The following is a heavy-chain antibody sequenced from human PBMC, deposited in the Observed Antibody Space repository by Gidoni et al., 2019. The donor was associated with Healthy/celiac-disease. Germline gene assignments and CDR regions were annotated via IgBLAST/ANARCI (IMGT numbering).Heavy chain of an antibody. CDR2: INHSGST. V-gene: IGHV4-34*01. CDR3: ARRGWSWAFDY. Sequence: QVQLQQWGAGLLKPSETLSLTCAVYGGSFSGYYWSWIRQPPGKGLEWIGEINHSGSTNYNPSLKSRVTISVDTSKNQFSLKLSSVTAADTAVYYCARRGWSWAFDYWGQGTLVTVSS. J-gene: IGHJ4*02. D-gene: IGHD6-19*01. CDR1: GGSFSGYY.